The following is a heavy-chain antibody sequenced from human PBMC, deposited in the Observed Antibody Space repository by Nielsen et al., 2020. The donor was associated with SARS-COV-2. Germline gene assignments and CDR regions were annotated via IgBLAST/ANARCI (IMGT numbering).Heavy chain of an antibody. CDR2: ISSSSSTI. D-gene: IGHD6-6*01. CDR3: ATSYSSSSFDY. CDR1: GFTFSSYS. J-gene: IGHJ4*02. Sequence: GGSLRLSCAASGFTFSSYSMNWVRQAPGKGLEWVSYISSSSSTIYYADSAKGRFTISRDNAKNSLYLQMNSLRAEDTAVYYCATSYSSSSFDYWGQGTLVTVSS. V-gene: IGHV3-48*01.